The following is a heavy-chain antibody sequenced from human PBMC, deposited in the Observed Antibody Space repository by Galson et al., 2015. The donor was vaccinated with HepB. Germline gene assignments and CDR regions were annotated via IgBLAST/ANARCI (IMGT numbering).Heavy chain of an antibody. CDR2: INHSGST. V-gene: IGHV4-34*01. J-gene: IGHJ6*03. CDR1: GGSFSGYY. CDR3: ARGEGFWSGYQYYYYYYMDV. Sequence: ETLSLTCAVYGGSFSGYYWSWIRQPPGKGLEWIGEINHSGSTNYNPSLKSRVTISVDTSKNQFSLKLSSVTAADTAVYYCARGEGFWSGYQYYYYYYMDVWGKGTTVTVSS. D-gene: IGHD3-3*01.